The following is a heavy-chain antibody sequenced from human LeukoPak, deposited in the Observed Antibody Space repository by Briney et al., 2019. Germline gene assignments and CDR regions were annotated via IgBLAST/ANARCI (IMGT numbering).Heavy chain of an antibody. J-gene: IGHJ4*02. Sequence: PGGSLRLSCAVSGFTFRTYWMHWVRQVPGEGLVWVSRINEDGRITNYADSVKGRFSISRDNAKNTLYLQMNSLRDEDTAVYYCARISCGDCYSGGEFDYWGQGTLVTVSS. CDR2: INEDGRIT. D-gene: IGHD2-21*02. CDR3: ARISCGDCYSGGEFDY. CDR1: GFTFRTYW. V-gene: IGHV3-74*01.